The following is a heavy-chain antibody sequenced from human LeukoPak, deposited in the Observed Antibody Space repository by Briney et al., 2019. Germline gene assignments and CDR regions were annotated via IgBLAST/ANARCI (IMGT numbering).Heavy chain of an antibody. J-gene: IGHJ5*02. D-gene: IGHD2/OR15-2a*01. CDR3: ARKSAGFLTA. CDR2: IKPSSGDT. CDR1: GYTFTGDQ. V-gene: IGHV1-2*02. Sequence: ASVKVSCKASGYTFTGDQIYWLRQAPGQGLEWVGWIKPSSGDTLYEQKFQGRVTMTRDKSISSAYMELSSPRSDDTAVYYRARKSAGFLTAWGQGTLVTVSS.